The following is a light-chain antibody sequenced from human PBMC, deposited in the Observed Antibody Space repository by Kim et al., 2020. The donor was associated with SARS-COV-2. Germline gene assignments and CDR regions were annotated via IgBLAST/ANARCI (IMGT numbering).Light chain of an antibody. V-gene: IGKV1-39*01. CDR2: TAS. Sequence: DIQMTQSPPSLSASVGDRVTITCRASQSISNYLSWFQQKPGKAPKHLIFTASSLQSGVPPRFSGSGSGTEFSLTISSLQPEDFATYFCQQSYTNPLTFGRGTRLEIK. J-gene: IGKJ5*01. CDR3: QQSYTNPLT. CDR1: QSISNY.